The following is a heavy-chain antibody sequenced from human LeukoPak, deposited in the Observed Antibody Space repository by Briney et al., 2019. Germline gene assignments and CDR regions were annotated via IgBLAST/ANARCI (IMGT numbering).Heavy chain of an antibody. CDR2: IYTSGST. J-gene: IGHJ6*03. Sequence: SETLSLTCTVSGGSISSGSYYWSWIRQPAGKGLEWIGRIYTSGSTNYNPSLKSRVTISVGTSKNQFSLKLSSVTAADTAVYYCARETWDYYYYMDVWGKGTTVTVSS. V-gene: IGHV4-61*02. CDR3: ARETWDYYYYMDV. CDR1: GGSISSGSYY.